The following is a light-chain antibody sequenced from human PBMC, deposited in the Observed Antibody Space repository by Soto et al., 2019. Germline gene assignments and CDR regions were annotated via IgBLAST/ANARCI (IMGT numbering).Light chain of an antibody. CDR1: PSDVGGFDY. V-gene: IGLV2-14*01. CDR2: AVT. Sequence: QSVLTQPASVSGSPGQSITISCIGTPSDVGGFDYVSWYQQYPGKAPQLLIHAVTDRPPGVSGRFSGSKSGDTASLTISGLQPEDEADYYCSSYATSSDYVFGTGTKVTVL. J-gene: IGLJ1*01. CDR3: SSYATSSDYV.